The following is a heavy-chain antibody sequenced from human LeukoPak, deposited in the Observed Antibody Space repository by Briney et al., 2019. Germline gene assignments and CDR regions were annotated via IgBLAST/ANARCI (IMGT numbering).Heavy chain of an antibody. Sequence: GRSLRLSCAASGFTFSSYGMHWVRQAPGKGLEWVAVISYDGSNKYYAESVKGRFTISRDNSKNTLYLQMNSLRAEDTAVYYCAKDGYFDWLFSYWGQGTLVTVSS. D-gene: IGHD3-9*01. V-gene: IGHV3-30*18. J-gene: IGHJ4*02. CDR2: ISYDGSNK. CDR1: GFTFSSYG. CDR3: AKDGYFDWLFSY.